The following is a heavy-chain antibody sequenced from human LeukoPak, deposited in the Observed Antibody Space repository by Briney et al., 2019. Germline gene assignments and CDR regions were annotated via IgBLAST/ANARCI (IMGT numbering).Heavy chain of an antibody. D-gene: IGHD6-13*01. CDR3: ARADGYSSSWYFGLYNWFDP. Sequence: ASVKVSCKASGYSFTSNYIHWVRQAPGQGLEWMGMIYPRDGSTSYAQKFQGRVTVTRDTSTSTAYMELSSLRSEDTAVYYCARADGYSSSWYFGLYNWFDPWGQGTLVTVSS. V-gene: IGHV1-46*01. CDR2: IYPRDGST. J-gene: IGHJ5*02. CDR1: GYSFTSNY.